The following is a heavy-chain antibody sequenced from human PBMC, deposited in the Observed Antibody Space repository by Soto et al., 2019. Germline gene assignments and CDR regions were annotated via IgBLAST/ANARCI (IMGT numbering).Heavy chain of an antibody. V-gene: IGHV5-51*01. CDR3: VHPVEWRQIRIYDAFEI. Sequence: GESLKISCKGSGYSFTSSWIGWVRQMPEKGQGWMGIIYPGDSDTRYSPSFQGQVTISADKSTNNASLQWSSLKASDTAAYYCVHPVEWRQIRIYDAFEIWGQGTMVTV. J-gene: IGHJ3*02. CDR1: GYSFTSSW. D-gene: IGHD2-8*01. CDR2: IYPGDSDT.